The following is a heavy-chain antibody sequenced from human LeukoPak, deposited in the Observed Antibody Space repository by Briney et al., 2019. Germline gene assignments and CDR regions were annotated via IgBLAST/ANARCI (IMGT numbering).Heavy chain of an antibody. J-gene: IGHJ4*02. CDR3: TRASETGQGDY. V-gene: IGHV6-1*01. Sequence: SQTLSLTCAISGDSVSSNSDTWNWIRQSPSRGLEWLGRTYYRSKWYNDYAVSVKTRITINPDTSKNQFSLQLNSVTPDDTAVYYCTRASETGQGDYWGQGTLVTVSS. CDR2: TYYRSKWYN. CDR1: GDSVSSNSDT.